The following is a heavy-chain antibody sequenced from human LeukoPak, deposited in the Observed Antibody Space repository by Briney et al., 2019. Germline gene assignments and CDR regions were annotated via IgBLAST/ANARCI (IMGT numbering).Heavy chain of an antibody. V-gene: IGHV4-59*01. J-gene: IGHJ5*02. Sequence: SETLSLTCTVSGGSISSYYWSWIRQPPGKGLEWIGHIYYSGSTNYNPSLKSRVTISVDTSKNQFSLKLSSVTAADTAVYYCARDRVAVAGQYQNWFDPWGQGTLVTVSS. CDR1: GGSISSYY. CDR3: ARDRVAVAGQYQNWFDP. CDR2: IYYSGST. D-gene: IGHD6-19*01.